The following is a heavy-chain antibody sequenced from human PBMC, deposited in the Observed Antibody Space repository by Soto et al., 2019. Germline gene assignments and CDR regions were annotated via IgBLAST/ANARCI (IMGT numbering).Heavy chain of an antibody. CDR2: IYHSGTT. J-gene: IGHJ4*02. CDR1: GGSISNYY. Sequence: SETLSLTCTVSGGSISNYYWSWIRQSPGKGLEWIANIYHSGTTNYNLSLKGRVSRDNSKNTLYLQMNSLRAEDSAVYYCAKAEGVGASLTLGFDCWGQGTLVTVSS. CDR3: AKAEGVGASLTLGFDC. D-gene: IGHD1-26*01. V-gene: IGHV4-59*12.